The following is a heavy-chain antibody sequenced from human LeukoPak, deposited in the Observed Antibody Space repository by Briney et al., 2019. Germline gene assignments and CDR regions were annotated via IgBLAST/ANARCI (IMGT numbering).Heavy chain of an antibody. CDR2: IKSKTDGGTT. CDR1: GFTFSNAW. D-gene: IGHD3-10*01. CDR3: TTDRLLWFGELLRLAFDI. Sequence: GGSLRLSCAASGFTFSNAWMSWVRQAPGKGLEWVGRIKSKTDGGTTDYAAPVKGRFTISRDDSKNTLYLQMNSLKTEDTAVYYCTTDRLLWFGELLRLAFDIWGQGTMVTVSS. V-gene: IGHV3-15*01. J-gene: IGHJ3*02.